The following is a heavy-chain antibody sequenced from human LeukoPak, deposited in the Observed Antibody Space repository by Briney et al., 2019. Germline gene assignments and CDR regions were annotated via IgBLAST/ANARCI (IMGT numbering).Heavy chain of an antibody. CDR2: INPDGSEK. J-gene: IGHJ4*02. CDR3: ARGHYGLDY. D-gene: IGHD4-17*01. CDR1: GFTFSNHW. Sequence: GGSLRPSCAASGFTFSNHWMSWVRQAPGKGLEWVASINPDGSEKYYVDSVKGRFTISRDNAKNSMYLQMNSLRAEDTAMYYCARGHYGLDYWGQGTLVTVSS. V-gene: IGHV3-7*01.